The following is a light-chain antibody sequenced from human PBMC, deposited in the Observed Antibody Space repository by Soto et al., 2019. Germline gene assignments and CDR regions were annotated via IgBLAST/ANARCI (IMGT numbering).Light chain of an antibody. CDR2: KAS. J-gene: IGKJ1*01. V-gene: IGKV1-5*03. CDR3: QHYDSYSEA. CDR1: QTISSW. Sequence: DIQMTQSKFSLHESVGARVTITCRASQTISSWLAWYQQKPGKAPKLLIYKASTLKSGVPSRFSGSGSGTEFTLTISSLQPDEFASYYCQHYDSYSEAVGQGTKVDIK.